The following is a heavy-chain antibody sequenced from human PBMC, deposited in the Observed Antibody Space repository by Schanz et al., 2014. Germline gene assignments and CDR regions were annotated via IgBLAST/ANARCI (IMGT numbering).Heavy chain of an antibody. CDR1: GFTFSNYA. J-gene: IGHJ4*02. CDR2: ISYGGSDK. D-gene: IGHD2-21*01. V-gene: IGHV3-30*04. Sequence: VQLVESGGGLVQPGGSLRLSCVASGFTFSNYAMHWVRQAPGKGLDWVAVISYGGSDKYYTDSVKGHFTISRDDSKNTLYLQMNSLRAEDTAIYYCARESPFGGDCFSHWGQGTLVTVSS. CDR3: ARESPFGGDCFSH.